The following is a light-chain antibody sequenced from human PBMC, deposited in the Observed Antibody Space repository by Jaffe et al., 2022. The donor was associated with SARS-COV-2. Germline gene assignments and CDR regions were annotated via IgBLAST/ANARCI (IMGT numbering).Light chain of an antibody. CDR1: QSISGW. V-gene: IGKV1-5*03. Sequence: DIQMTQSPSTLSASVGDTVTITCRASQSISGWLAWYQQKPGKAPNLLIYKASSLESGVPSRFSGSGSGTEFTLTISSLQPDDFATYYCQHYNTYSLTFGGGSKVEIK. CDR2: KAS. J-gene: IGKJ4*01. CDR3: QHYNTYSLT.